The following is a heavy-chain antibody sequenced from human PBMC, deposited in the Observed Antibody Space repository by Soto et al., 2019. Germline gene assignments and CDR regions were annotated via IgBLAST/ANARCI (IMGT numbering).Heavy chain of an antibody. CDR2: INPTGSMT. CDR3: ARDTGYDHDAFDI. D-gene: IGHD5-12*01. V-gene: IGHV1-46*01. CDR1: GYSFITSYH. Sequence: QVQLVQSGAEVKKPGASVKVSCKASGYSFITSYHMHWVRQAPGQGLEWMGIINPTGSMTRYSQKFQGRLTMTRDTSTATDYMELSYLTSEDTAVYFCARDTGYDHDAFDIWGQGTRVTVSS. J-gene: IGHJ3*02.